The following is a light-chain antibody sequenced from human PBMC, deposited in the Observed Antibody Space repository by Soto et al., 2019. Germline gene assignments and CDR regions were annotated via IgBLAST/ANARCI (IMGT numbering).Light chain of an antibody. Sequence: DVLLTQSPVSLPVTLGQPASISCMSSQSLVHSDGNTYLNWFQQRPGHSPRRLVYRVSNRDSGVPDNFSGSGSGTNFTLKISRLEPEDFAVYYCQEYGTSRTFGQGTKVDIK. J-gene: IGKJ1*01. CDR3: QEYGTSRT. V-gene: IGKV2-30*02. CDR2: RVS. CDR1: QSLVHSDGNTY.